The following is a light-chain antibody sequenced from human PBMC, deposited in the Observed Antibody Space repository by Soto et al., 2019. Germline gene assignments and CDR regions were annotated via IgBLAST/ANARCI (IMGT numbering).Light chain of an antibody. Sequence: EIVLTQSPATRSLSPGERATLSCRASQSVSSYLAWYQQKPGQAPRLLIYDASNRATGIPARFSGSGSGTDVTLTISSLEPEDFAVYYCQQRSNWPLTFGPGTKVDIK. CDR1: QSVSSY. CDR2: DAS. J-gene: IGKJ3*01. V-gene: IGKV3-11*01. CDR3: QQRSNWPLT.